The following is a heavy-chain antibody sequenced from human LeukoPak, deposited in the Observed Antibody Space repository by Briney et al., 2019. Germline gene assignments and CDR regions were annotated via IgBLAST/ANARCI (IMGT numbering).Heavy chain of an antibody. D-gene: IGHD3-9*01. J-gene: IGHJ4*02. V-gene: IGHV4-39*07. CDR2: INYRRGT. Sequence: ASETLSLTCSVSGGSTSSSAHYWAWIRQPPGKGLEWIGSINYRRGTYYNPSLKSRVTMSVDTSKSQFSLKLSSVTAADTAVYYCARREITYYDILAYWGQGALVTVSS. CDR3: ARREITYYDILAY. CDR1: GGSTSSSAHY.